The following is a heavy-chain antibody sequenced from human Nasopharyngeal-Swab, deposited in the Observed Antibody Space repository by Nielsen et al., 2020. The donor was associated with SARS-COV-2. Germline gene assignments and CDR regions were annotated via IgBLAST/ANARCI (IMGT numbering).Heavy chain of an antibody. Sequence: WIRQAPSRGLEWLGRKYYRSKWYNDYAVSVKSRITINPDTSKNQFSLQLNSVTPEDTAVYYCARASSITIFGVVISRGYYYYGMDVWGQGTTVTVSS. CDR2: KYYRSKWYN. CDR3: ARASSITIFGVVISRGYYYYGMDV. V-gene: IGHV6-1*01. D-gene: IGHD3-3*01. J-gene: IGHJ6*02.